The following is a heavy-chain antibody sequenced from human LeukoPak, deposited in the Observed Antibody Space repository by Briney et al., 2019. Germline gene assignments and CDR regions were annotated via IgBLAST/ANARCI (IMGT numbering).Heavy chain of an antibody. CDR2: IYWNDDD. CDR3: AHLTTSAYYYDY. J-gene: IGHJ4*02. D-gene: IGHD1-1*01. Sequence: SGPTLVKPTETLTLTCTCSGFSVSSSGVAVGWIRQPPGKALEWLGHIYWNDDDRYSTSLRSRLTITRDTSENQVVLTMTNMDPVDTATYYCAHLTTSAYYYDYWSQGTLVTVSS. V-gene: IGHV2-5*01. CDR1: GFSVSSSGVA.